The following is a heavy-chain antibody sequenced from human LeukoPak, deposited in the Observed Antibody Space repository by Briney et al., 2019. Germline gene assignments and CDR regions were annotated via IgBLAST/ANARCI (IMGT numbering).Heavy chain of an antibody. CDR2: IYHSGST. J-gene: IGHJ4*02. CDR3: ASSRAPKYSSGWSTFDY. D-gene: IGHD6-19*01. CDR1: GGSISSGGYY. V-gene: IGHV4-30-2*03. Sequence: PSQTLSLTCAVSGGSISSGGYYWGWIRQPPGKGLEWIGSIYHSGSTYYNPSLKSRVTISVDTSKNQFSLKLSSVTAADTAVYYCASSRAPKYSSGWSTFDYWGQGTLVTVSS.